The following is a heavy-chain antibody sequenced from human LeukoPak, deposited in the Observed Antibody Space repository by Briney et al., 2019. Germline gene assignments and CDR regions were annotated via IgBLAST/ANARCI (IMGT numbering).Heavy chain of an antibody. Sequence: GGSLRLSCAASGFTFSSYWMHWVRQAPGKGLVWVSRINSDGSSTSYADSVKGRFTISRDNAKNTLYLQMNSLRAEDTAVYYCAKDRGYSGYDEEGLGAFDIWGQGTMVTVSS. J-gene: IGHJ3*02. D-gene: IGHD5-12*01. CDR1: GFTFSSYW. CDR3: AKDRGYSGYDEEGLGAFDI. CDR2: INSDGSST. V-gene: IGHV3-74*01.